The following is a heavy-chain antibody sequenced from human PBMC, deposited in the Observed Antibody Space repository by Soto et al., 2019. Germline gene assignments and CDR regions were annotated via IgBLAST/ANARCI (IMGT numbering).Heavy chain of an antibody. D-gene: IGHD1-26*01. Sequence: EVQLVESGGGLVQPGGSLRLSCAASGFTFSSHWMHWVRQVPGKGLVWLSRINSDGSTTTYADSVKGRFTISRDNAKNTLDLQMNSLRAEETAVYSCARGQEGGSYFLAFAIWGQGTMVTVSS. J-gene: IGHJ3*02. CDR2: INSDGSTT. CDR3: ARGQEGGSYFLAFAI. V-gene: IGHV3-74*01. CDR1: GFTFSSHW.